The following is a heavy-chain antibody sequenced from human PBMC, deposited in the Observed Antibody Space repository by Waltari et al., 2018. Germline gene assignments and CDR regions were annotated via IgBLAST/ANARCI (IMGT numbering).Heavy chain of an antibody. CDR2: ITGGGGNT. J-gene: IGHJ6*02. CDR1: GVTFSNYS. CDR3: AKEAVAGAYYYHYYGMDV. Sequence: EVQLLESGGDLVQPGGSLSLSCAASGVTFSNYSMSWVRQAPGKGLGWVSLITGGGGNTYYADSVKGRFTISRDNSKNTLYLQMNSLRAEDTAVYYCAKEAVAGAYYYHYYGMDVWGQGTTVTVSS. D-gene: IGHD6-19*01. V-gene: IGHV3-23*01.